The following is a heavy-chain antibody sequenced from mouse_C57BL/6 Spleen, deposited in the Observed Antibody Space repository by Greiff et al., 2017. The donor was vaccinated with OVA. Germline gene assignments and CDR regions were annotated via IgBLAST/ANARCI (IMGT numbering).Heavy chain of an antibody. CDR1: GFTFSSYA. J-gene: IGHJ1*03. Sequence: EVQLVESGGGLVKPGGSLKLSCAASGFTFSSYAMSWVRQTPEKRLEWVATISDGGSYTYYPDNVKGRFTISRDNAKNNLYLQMSHLKSEDTAMYYCARDDYYGGYFDVWGTGTTVTVSS. CDR2: ISDGGSYT. D-gene: IGHD1-1*01. CDR3: ARDDYYGGYFDV. V-gene: IGHV5-4*01.